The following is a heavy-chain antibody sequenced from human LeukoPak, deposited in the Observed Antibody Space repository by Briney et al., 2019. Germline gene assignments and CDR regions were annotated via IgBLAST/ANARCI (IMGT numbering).Heavy chain of an antibody. D-gene: IGHD3-22*01. CDR2: INPNSGGT. CDR1: GYTFTGYY. V-gene: IGHV1-2*02. CDR3: ARGSRVSYYYDSSGYYYLFDY. J-gene: IGHJ4*02. Sequence: GASVKVSCKASGYTFTGYYMHWVRQAPGQGLEWMGWINPNSGGTNYAQKFQGRVTMTRDTSISTAYMELGRLRSDDTAVYYCARGSRVSYYYDSSGYYYLFDYWGQGTLVTVSS.